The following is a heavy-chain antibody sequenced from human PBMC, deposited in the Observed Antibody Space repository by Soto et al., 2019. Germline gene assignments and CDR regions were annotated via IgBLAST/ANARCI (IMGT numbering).Heavy chain of an antibody. J-gene: IGHJ3*02. V-gene: IGHV1-18*01. CDR2: ISPYNGNT. CDR1: GYTFSSFR. Sequence: QVRLVQSGAEVKKPGASVKVSCKASGYTFSSFRINWVRQAPGQGLEWMGWISPYNGNTNYVQKLQGRVTMTTDTSTSTAYMEVRSLRSDDTAVYYCARGGTSTYYYDAFDIWGQGTVVTASS. CDR3: ARGGTSTYYYDAFDI. D-gene: IGHD3-22*01.